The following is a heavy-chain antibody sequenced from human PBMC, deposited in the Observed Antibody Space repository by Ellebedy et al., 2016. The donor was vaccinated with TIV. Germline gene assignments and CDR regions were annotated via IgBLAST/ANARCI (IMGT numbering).Heavy chain of an antibody. J-gene: IGHJ4*02. CDR3: AKDWREYQLPYFFDY. V-gene: IGHV3-23*01. Sequence: PGGSLRLSCAASGFTFSDYAMSWVRQAPGRGLEWVSTIFKSGDTTYYADSVKGRFTISRDNSKTTLSLQMNSLRAEDTAVYYCAKDWREYQLPYFFDYWGQGTQVTVSS. CDR1: GFTFSDYA. CDR2: IFKSGDTT. D-gene: IGHD2-2*01.